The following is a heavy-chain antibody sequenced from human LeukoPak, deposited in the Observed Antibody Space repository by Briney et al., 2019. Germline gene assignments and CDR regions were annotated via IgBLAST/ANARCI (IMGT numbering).Heavy chain of an antibody. J-gene: IGHJ4*02. CDR1: GYTFTDYY. V-gene: IGHV1-2*02. D-gene: IGHD3-22*01. CDR3: AREPSSCDSSGYEATVDAC. CDR2: INPKSGGT. Sequence: GASVKVSCKASGYTFTDYYIHWVRQVPGQGLEWMGWINPKSGGTNYAQKFQGRVTMTRDTSISTAYMELSRLRSDDTAVYYCAREPSSCDSSGYEATVDACWGQGTLVTVSS.